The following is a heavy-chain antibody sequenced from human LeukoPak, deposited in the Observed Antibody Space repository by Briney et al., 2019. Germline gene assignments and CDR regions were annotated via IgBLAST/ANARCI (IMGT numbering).Heavy chain of an antibody. Sequence: SETLSLTCTVSGGSISSGDYYWSWIRQPPGKGLEWIGSIYYSGSTNYNPSLKSRVTISVDTSKNQFSLKLSSVTAADTAVYYCARASPEYSSGWYGDYYYYGMDVWGQGTTVTVSS. J-gene: IGHJ6*02. CDR2: IYYSGST. D-gene: IGHD6-19*01. CDR1: GGSISSGDYY. CDR3: ARASPEYSSGWYGDYYYYGMDV. V-gene: IGHV4-61*08.